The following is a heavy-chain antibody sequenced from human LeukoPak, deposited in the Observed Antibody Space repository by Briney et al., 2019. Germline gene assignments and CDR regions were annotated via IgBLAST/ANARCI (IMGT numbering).Heavy chain of an antibody. D-gene: IGHD5-18*01. Sequence: GGSLRLSCAASGFTFSSYWMSWVRQAPGKGLEWVANIKQDGSEKYYVDSVKGRFTISRDNAKNSLYLQMNSLRAEDTAVYYCARDFGDVWDGYSYGFGGSNWFDPWGQGTLVTVSS. CDR1: GFTFSSYW. V-gene: IGHV3-7*01. CDR2: IKQDGSEK. J-gene: IGHJ5*02. CDR3: ARDFGDVWDGYSYGFGGSNWFDP.